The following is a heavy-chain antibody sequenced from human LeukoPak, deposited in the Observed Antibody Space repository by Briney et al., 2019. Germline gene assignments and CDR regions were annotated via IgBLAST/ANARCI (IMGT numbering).Heavy chain of an antibody. V-gene: IGHV4-30-4*07. CDR3: ARFPITLGGNSGYYGFDS. D-gene: IGHD3-22*01. CDR2: IYYSGST. CDR1: GDSIGSGGYS. J-gene: IGHJ4*02. Sequence: SETLSLTCAASGDSIGSGGYSWNWIRQPPGKGLEWIGYIYYSGSTHYNPSLKSRVTISIDTSKNQFSLKLTSVTAADTAVYYCARFPITLGGNSGYYGFDSWGQGTLVTVSS.